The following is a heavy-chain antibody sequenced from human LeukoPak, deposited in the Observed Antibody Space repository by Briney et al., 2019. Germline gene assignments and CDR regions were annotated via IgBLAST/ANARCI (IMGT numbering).Heavy chain of an antibody. Sequence: SVKVSCKASGGTFSSYAISWVRQAPGQGLEWMGRIIPILGIANYAQKFQGRVTITADKSTGTAYMELSSLRSEDTAVYYCASSVPSRRDAFDIWGQGTMVTVSS. CDR3: ASSVPSRRDAFDI. D-gene: IGHD4-17*01. CDR2: IIPILGIA. J-gene: IGHJ3*02. V-gene: IGHV1-69*04. CDR1: GGTFSSYA.